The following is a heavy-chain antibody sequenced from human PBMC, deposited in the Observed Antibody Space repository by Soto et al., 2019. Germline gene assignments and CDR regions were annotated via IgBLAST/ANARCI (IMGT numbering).Heavy chain of an antibody. CDR3: ARLAGTTYYYMDV. J-gene: IGHJ6*03. CDR1: GFTFSSYG. D-gene: IGHD1-7*01. V-gene: IGHV3-30*03. Sequence: GGSLRLSCASSGFTFSSYGMHLVRQAPGKGLEWVAGITYDGSNKYYAESVKGRFTISRDNSGNTLYLQMNSLRAEDTALYYCARLAGTTYYYMDVWGKGTTVTVSS. CDR2: ITYDGSNK.